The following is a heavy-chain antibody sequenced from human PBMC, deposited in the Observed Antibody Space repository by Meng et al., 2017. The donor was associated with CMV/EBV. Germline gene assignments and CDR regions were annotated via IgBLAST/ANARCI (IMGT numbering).Heavy chain of an antibody. CDR3: AHHADIAAAGSYYY. J-gene: IGHJ4*02. CDR2: IYWDDDK. D-gene: IGHD6-13*01. Sequence: QITFKEVGPTRVKPTQTSTLTCTFSGFSLSTSGVGVGWIRQPPGKALEWLALIYWDDDKRYSPSLKSRLTITKDTSKNQVVLTMTNMDPVDTATYYCAHHADIAAAGSYYYWGQGTLVTVSS. V-gene: IGHV2-5*02. CDR1: GFSLSTSGVG.